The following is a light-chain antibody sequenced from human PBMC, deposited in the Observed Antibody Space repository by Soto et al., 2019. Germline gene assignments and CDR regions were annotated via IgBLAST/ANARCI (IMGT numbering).Light chain of an antibody. Sequence: QSVLTQPPSASGTPGQRVTISCSGSSSNIASNSVYWYQQFPGTAPKLLMYRNNERPSGVPDRFSGSKSGTSASLAISGLRSEDESDYYCATWDDSLNGHVFGTGTKLTVL. CDR3: ATWDDSLNGHV. V-gene: IGLV1-47*01. CDR2: RNN. CDR1: SSNIASNS. J-gene: IGLJ1*01.